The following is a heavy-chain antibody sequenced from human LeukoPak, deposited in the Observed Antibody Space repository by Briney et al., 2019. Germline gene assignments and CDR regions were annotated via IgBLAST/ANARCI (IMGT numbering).Heavy chain of an antibody. CDR1: GFTFSTYA. CDR2: ISGRGIST. J-gene: IGHJ5*02. CDR3: AKAPMGYCSGGSCYSPVGWFDP. Sequence: GGSLRLSCAASGFTFSTYAMSWVRQAPGKGLEWVSFISGRGISTYYADSVKGRFTISRDNSKNTLYLQMSSLRAEDTAVYYCAKAPMGYCSGGSCYSPVGWFDPWGQGTLVTVSS. D-gene: IGHD2-15*01. V-gene: IGHV3-23*01.